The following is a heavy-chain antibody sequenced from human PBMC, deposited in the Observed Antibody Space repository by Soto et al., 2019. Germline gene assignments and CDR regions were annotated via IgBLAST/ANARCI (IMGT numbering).Heavy chain of an antibody. D-gene: IGHD6-19*01. CDR2: ISGSGGST. V-gene: IGHV3-23*01. J-gene: IGHJ4*02. CDR3: AKAFRGYSSGWILSYFDY. CDR1: GFTFSSYA. Sequence: EVQLLESGGGLVQPGGSLRLSCAASGFTFSSYAMSWVRQAPGKGLEWVSGISGSGGSTYYADSVKGRFTISRNNSKNTLYLQMNSLRAEDTAVYYCAKAFRGYSSGWILSYFDYWGQGTLVTVSS.